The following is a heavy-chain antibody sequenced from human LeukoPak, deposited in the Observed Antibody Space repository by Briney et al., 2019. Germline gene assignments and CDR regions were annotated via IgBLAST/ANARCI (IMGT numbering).Heavy chain of an antibody. D-gene: IGHD6-6*01. CDR2: ISSSSSTI. Sequence: GGSLRLSCAASGFTFSSYSMNWVRQAPGKGLEWVSYISSSSSTIYYADSVKGRFTISRDNAKNSLYLQMNSLRAEDTAVYYCARDGDSSSSSWGQGTLVTVSS. CDR1: GFTFSSYS. V-gene: IGHV3-48*01. J-gene: IGHJ5*02. CDR3: ARDGDSSSSS.